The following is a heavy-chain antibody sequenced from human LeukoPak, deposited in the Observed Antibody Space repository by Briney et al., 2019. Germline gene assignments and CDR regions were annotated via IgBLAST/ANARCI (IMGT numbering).Heavy chain of an antibody. CDR2: IYYSGST. Sequence: SETLSLTCAVSGASIDTYYWGWIRQPPGKGLEWIGSIYYSGSTYYNPSLKSRVTISVDTSKNQFSLKLGSVTAADTAVYYCASQVVGPIWFDYWGQGTLVTVSS. D-gene: IGHD3-22*01. V-gene: IGHV4-39*01. J-gene: IGHJ4*02. CDR3: ASQVVGPIWFDY. CDR1: GASIDTYY.